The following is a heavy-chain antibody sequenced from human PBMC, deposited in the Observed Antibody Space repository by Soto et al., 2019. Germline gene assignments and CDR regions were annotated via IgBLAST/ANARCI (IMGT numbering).Heavy chain of an antibody. Sequence: QVQLVQSGAEVKKPESSVKVSCKASGGTFGSFAINWVRQAPGQGLEWMGRIIPIFGTAKYAQKFLGRLTISADDATSMAYMELSGLRSDDTAFYFCAREGRIAAAGTTWFDPWGREPWSSSPQ. V-gene: IGHV1-69*01. CDR1: GGTFGSFA. CDR2: IIPIFGTA. CDR3: AREGRIAAAGTTWFDP. J-gene: IGHJ5*02. D-gene: IGHD6-25*01.